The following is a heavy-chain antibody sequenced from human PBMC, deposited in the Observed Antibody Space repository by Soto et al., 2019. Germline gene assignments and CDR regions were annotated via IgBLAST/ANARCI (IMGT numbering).Heavy chain of an antibody. V-gene: IGHV3-15*07. CDR2: IKSKTDGATT. CDR1: GFIFSIYA. J-gene: IGHJ4*02. D-gene: IGHD1-26*01. Sequence: PGGSLRLSCSGSGFIFSIYAIHWVRQAPGKGLEWVGRIKSKTDGATTDYAAPVKGRFTISRDDSKNMLYLQMNSLKTEDTAIYYCITRYRGAYWGQGTLVTVSS. CDR3: ITRYRGAY.